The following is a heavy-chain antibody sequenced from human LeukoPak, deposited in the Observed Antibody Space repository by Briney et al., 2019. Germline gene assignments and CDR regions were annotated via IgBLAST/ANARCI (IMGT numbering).Heavy chain of an antibody. CDR3: ARETTVPYYYYGMDV. J-gene: IGHJ6*02. D-gene: IGHD4-4*01. Sequence: SETLSLTCTVSGGSISSYYWSWIRQPAGKGLEWIGRIYTSGSTNYNPSLKSRVTMSVDTSKNQFSLKLSSVTAADTAAYYCARETTVPYYYYGMDVWGQGTTVTVSS. CDR1: GGSISSYY. V-gene: IGHV4-4*07. CDR2: IYTSGST.